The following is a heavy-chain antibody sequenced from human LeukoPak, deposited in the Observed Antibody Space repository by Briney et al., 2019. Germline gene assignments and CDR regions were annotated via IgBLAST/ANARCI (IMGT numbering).Heavy chain of an antibody. Sequence: GGSLRLSCAASGFTFSSYSMNWVRQAPGKGLEWVSAISGSGGSTYYADSVKGRFTISRDNSKNTLYLQMNSLRAEDTAVYYCAKAKWFRDYYFDYWGQGTLVTVSS. CDR2: ISGSGGST. CDR1: GFTFSSYS. CDR3: AKAKWFRDYYFDY. D-gene: IGHD3-22*01. V-gene: IGHV3-23*01. J-gene: IGHJ4*02.